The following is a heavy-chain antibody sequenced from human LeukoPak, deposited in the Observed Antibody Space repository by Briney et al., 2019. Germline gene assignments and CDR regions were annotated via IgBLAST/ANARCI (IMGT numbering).Heavy chain of an antibody. D-gene: IGHD6-13*01. CDR1: GGSISSYY. V-gene: IGHV4-4*07. J-gene: IGHJ6*03. CDR3: AREGGAAAGYYYYYYYMDV. CDR2: IYTSGST. Sequence: SETLSLTCTVSGGSISSYYWSWIWQPAGKGLEWIGRIYTSGSTNYNPSLTSRVTMSVDTSKNQFSLKLSSVTAADTAVYYCAREGGAAAGYYYYYYYMDVWGKGTTVTVSS.